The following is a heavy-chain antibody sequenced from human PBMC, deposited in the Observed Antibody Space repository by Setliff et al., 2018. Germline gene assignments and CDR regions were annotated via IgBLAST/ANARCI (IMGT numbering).Heavy chain of an antibody. Sequence: GGSLRLSCAASGFSFNIFWMSWVRQAPGKGLEWVATIRQDGSQKFYVDSVKGRFTISRDNAKNTLYLQMNSLRAEDTAVYYCIRDTSGRDAFDIWGQGTMVTVSS. CDR1: GFSFNIFW. CDR3: IRDTSGRDAFDI. D-gene: IGHD6-19*01. V-gene: IGHV3-7*03. J-gene: IGHJ3*02. CDR2: IRQDGSQK.